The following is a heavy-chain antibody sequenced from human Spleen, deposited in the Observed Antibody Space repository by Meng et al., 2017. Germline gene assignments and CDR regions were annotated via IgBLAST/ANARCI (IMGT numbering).Heavy chain of an antibody. CDR1: GYSFTSSW. D-gene: IGHD2-15*01. V-gene: IGHV5-51*01. Sequence: GGSLRLSCKGSGYSFTSSWIGWVRQMPGKGLEWMGIIYPGDSDTRYSPSFPGQVTISADKSINTAYLQWSSLKASDTAMYYCARLGYCSGGTCYEYYFDYWGQGTLVTVSS. CDR2: IYPGDSDT. J-gene: IGHJ4*02. CDR3: ARLGYCSGGTCYEYYFDY.